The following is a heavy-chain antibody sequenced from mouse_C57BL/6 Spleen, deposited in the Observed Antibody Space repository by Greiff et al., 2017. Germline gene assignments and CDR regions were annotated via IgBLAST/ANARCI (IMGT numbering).Heavy chain of an antibody. D-gene: IGHD2-2*01. Sequence: VQLQQSGPELVKPGASVKISCTASGYSFTDYNMTWVKQSTGQSLEWIGVINPNYGTTSYHPNFTGKATLTVDPSSNTAYLQLKSLTSEDSAGEDGARDGESTRGTSGDWDYWGQGTTLTVSS. CDR3: ARDGESTRGTSGDWDY. CDR2: INPNYGTT. CDR1: GYSFTDYN. J-gene: IGHJ2*01. V-gene: IGHV1-39*01.